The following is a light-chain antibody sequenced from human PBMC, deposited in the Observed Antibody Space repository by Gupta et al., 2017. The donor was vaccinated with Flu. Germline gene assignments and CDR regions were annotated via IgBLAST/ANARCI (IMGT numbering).Light chain of an antibody. CDR2: AAS. Sequence: DIQMTQSPSSLSASVGDRVTITCRASQSISSYLNWYQQKPGKAPKLLIYAASSLQSGVPSRFSGSGSGTDFTLTISSLQPEALATYYCQQSYSTPYTCGQGTKLEI. CDR1: QSISSY. V-gene: IGKV1-39*01. CDR3: QQSYSTPYT. J-gene: IGKJ2*01.